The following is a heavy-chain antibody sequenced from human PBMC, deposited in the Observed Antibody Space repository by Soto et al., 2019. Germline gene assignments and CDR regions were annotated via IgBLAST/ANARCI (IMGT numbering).Heavy chain of an antibody. J-gene: IGHJ4*02. CDR1: DGSISSYY. D-gene: IGHD1-26*01. Sequence: SETLSLTCPVSDGSISSYYWSWLRQPPGKGLEWIGYIYDSGSTLYNPSLKSRVTISVDRPNNQFSLKLRSVTAADTAIYYCAGDIRSGSYRFDYWGQGTLVTVS. V-gene: IGHV4-59*08. CDR3: AGDIRSGSYRFDY. CDR2: IYDSGST.